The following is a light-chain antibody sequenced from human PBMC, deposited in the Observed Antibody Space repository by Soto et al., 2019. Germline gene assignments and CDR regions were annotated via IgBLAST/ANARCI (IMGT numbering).Light chain of an antibody. J-gene: IGKJ5*01. CDR2: DVS. CDR1: DIVSNY. Sequence: ETVLTQSPATLSLSPGERATLSCRASDIVSNYLGWYQQKPGQAPRLLIYDVSNRATGIPARFSGSGSGTDFTLTISSLEPEYLAVYYCQQRSNFGQGTRLEIK. V-gene: IGKV3-11*01. CDR3: QQRSN.